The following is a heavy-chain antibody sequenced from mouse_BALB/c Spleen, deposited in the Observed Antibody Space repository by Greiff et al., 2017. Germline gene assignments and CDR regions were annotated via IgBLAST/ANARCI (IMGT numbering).Heavy chain of an antibody. D-gene: IGHD1-1*01. CDR2: IYPSDSYT. CDR3: TRGWLLYSSGDYYAMDY. Sequence: QVQLQQPGAELVRPGASVKLSCKASGYTFTSYWINWVKQRPGQGLEWIGNIYPSDSYTNYNQKFKDKATLTVDKSSSTAYMQLSSPTSEDSAVYYCTRGWLLYSSGDYYAMDYWGQGTSVTVSS. CDR1: GYTFTSYW. J-gene: IGHJ4*01. V-gene: IGHV1-69*02.